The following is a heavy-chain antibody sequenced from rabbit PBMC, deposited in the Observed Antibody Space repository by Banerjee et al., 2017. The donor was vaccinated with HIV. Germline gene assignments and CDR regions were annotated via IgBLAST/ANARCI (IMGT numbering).Heavy chain of an antibody. CDR3: ARLWADTRGNLNL. D-gene: IGHD3-1*01. CDR2: IAGGSGVT. J-gene: IGHJ4*01. Sequence: QSLEESGGDLVKPEGSLTLTCTASGFSFSSRDYMCWVRQAPGKGLEWIACIAGGSGVTYYASWAKGRFTMSKASSTTVTLQMTSLTAADTATYFCARLWADTRGNLNLWGPGTLVTVS. V-gene: IGHV1S40*01. CDR1: GFSFSSRDY.